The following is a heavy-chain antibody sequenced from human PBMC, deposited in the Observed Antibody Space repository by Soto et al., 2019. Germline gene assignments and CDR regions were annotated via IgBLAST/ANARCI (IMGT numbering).Heavy chain of an antibody. J-gene: IGHJ6*02. CDR3: ARVRIAAAGYYYYYGMDV. CDR1: GGTFSSYA. CDR2: IIPIFGTE. D-gene: IGHD6-13*01. Sequence: QVQLVQSGAEVKKPGSSVKVSCKASGGTFSSYAISWVRQAPGQGLEWMGGIIPIFGTENYAQKFQGRVTITADKSTSTAYMELSSLRSEDTAVYYCARVRIAAAGYYYYYGMDVWGQGTTVTVSS. V-gene: IGHV1-69*06.